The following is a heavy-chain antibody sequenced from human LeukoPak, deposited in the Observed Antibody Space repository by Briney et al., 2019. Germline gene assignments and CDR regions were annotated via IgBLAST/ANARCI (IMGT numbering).Heavy chain of an antibody. Sequence: GGSLRLSCAASGFTFSSYSMNWVRQAPGKGLESVSYISSSSSTIYYADSVKGRFTISRDNAKNSLYLQMNSLRAEDTAVYYCARDPYSGGYSSYYYYYMDVWGKGTTVTVSS. D-gene: IGHD1-26*01. CDR2: ISSSSSTI. J-gene: IGHJ6*03. CDR1: GFTFSSYS. CDR3: ARDPYSGGYSSYYYYYMDV. V-gene: IGHV3-48*01.